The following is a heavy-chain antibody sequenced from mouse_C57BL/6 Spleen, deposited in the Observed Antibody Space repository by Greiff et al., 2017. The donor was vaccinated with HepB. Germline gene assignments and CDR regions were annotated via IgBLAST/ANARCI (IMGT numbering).Heavy chain of an antibody. Sequence: VKLMESGAELVKPGASVKISCQASGYAFSSYWMHWVKQRPGEGLEWIGQIYPGDGDTNYNGKFKGKATLTADKSSSTAYMQLSSLTSEDSAVYFCARRGTTVVAGDFDYWGQGTTLTVAS. CDR3: ARRGTTVVAGDFDY. CDR1: GYAFSSYW. J-gene: IGHJ2*01. CDR2: IYPGDGDT. V-gene: IGHV1-80*01. D-gene: IGHD1-1*01.